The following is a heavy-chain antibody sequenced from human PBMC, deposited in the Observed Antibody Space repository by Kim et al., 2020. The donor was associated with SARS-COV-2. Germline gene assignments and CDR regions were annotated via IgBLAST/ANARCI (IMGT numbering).Heavy chain of an antibody. Sequence: GGSLRLSCAASGFTVSSNYMSWVRQAPGKGLEWVSVIYSGGSTYYAASMKGRFTISRDNSKNTLYLQMNSLRAEDTAVYYCAREGRLRWGEAFYYWGLGT. CDR2: IYSGGST. CDR1: GFTVSSNY. V-gene: IGHV3-66*01. D-gene: IGHD4-17*01. CDR3: AREGRLRWGEAFYY. J-gene: IGHJ4*02.